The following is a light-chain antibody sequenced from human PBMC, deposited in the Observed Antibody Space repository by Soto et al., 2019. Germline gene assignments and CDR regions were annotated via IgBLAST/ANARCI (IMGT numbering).Light chain of an antibody. CDR2: QAS. CDR3: QQYNSYSLT. J-gene: IGKJ1*01. V-gene: IGKV1-5*03. Sequence: DIQMTQSPSALSASIGDRVTITCRASQSISSWLAWYQQKPGKAPRLLIYQASSLETEVPSRFSGSGSVTEFTLTISSMQPEDFATYYCQQYNSYSLTFGQGTKVEIK. CDR1: QSISSW.